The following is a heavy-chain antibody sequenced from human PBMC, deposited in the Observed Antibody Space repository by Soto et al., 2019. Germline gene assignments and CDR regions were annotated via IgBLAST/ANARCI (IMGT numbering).Heavy chain of an antibody. CDR2: ISSGGDT. Sequence: GGSLRLSCAPSGFTFTTYAMSWVRQAPGKGLEWVSSISSGGDTYYADSVKGRFTISRDSSKNTLYLQMNNLRSDDTAVYYCARGTTGTHDAFDIWGQGTMVTVSS. J-gene: IGHJ3*02. CDR1: GFTFTTYA. D-gene: IGHD1-1*01. V-gene: IGHV3-23*01. CDR3: ARGTTGTHDAFDI.